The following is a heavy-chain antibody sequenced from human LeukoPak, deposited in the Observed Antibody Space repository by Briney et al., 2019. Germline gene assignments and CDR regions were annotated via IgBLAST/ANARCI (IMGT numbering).Heavy chain of an antibody. CDR3: ARWDDILTGFDY. CDR1: GYTFTSYD. V-gene: IGHV1-8*03. CDR2: MNPNSGNT. D-gene: IGHD3-9*01. J-gene: IGHJ4*02. Sequence: SVKVSCKASGYTFTSYDINWVRQATGQGLEWMGWMNPNSGNTGYAQKFQGRVTITRNTSISTAYMELSSLRSEDTAVYYCARWDDILTGFDYWGQGTLVTVSS.